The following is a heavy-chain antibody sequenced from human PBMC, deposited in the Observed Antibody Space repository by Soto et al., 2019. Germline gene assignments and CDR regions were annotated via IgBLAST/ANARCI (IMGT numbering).Heavy chain of an antibody. CDR2: IIPLFGTP. J-gene: IGHJ6*02. Sequence: QVQLVQSGAEVKKPGSSVTVSCKASGDNFSKYSFSWVRQAPGQGLEWMGGIIPLFGTPDYAQKLQDRVTISADESTTTVYMELSSLRDEDTVVYYCARAWPRGTMIVVGSENFGMDVWGQGTAVTVSS. CDR3: ARAWPRGTMIVVGSENFGMDV. CDR1: GDNFSKYS. V-gene: IGHV1-69*01. D-gene: IGHD3-22*01.